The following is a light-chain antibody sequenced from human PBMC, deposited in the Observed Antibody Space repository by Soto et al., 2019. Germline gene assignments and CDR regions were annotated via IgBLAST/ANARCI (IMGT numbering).Light chain of an antibody. V-gene: IGLV1-40*01. CDR2: GNT. CDR1: SSNIGTDYD. Sequence: QSVLTQPPSVSGAPGQRVTISCTGSSSNIGTDYDVHWYQQFPGTSPKLLIYGNTHRPSGVPDRFSGSKSGTSASLAITGLQTEDEAGYYCQSYDSSLSRVLFGGGTKLTVL. CDR3: QSYDSSLSRVL. J-gene: IGLJ3*02.